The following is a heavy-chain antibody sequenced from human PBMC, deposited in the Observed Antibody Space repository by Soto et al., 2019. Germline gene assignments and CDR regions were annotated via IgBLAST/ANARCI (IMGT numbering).Heavy chain of an antibody. D-gene: IGHD2-8*01. CDR2: INPKSGGT. J-gene: IGHJ6*02. V-gene: IGHV1-2*04. CDR1: GYSFTDYH. Sequence: QVQLVQSGAEVKKPGASVRVSCKASGYSFTDYHIHWVRQAPGQGLEWLGRINPKSGGTSTAQKFQGWVTMTRDRSIRTVHMELTRLRSDDTAVYFCARGHSTDCSNGVCSFFYNHEMDVWGQGTTVTVSS. CDR3: ARGHSTDCSNGVCSFFYNHEMDV.